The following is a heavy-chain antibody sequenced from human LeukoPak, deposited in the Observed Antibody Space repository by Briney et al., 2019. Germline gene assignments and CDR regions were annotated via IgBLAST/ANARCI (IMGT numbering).Heavy chain of an antibody. V-gene: IGHV3-23*01. CDR1: GFTFTHYA. CDR2: ISASGGTT. D-gene: IGHD2-15*01. CDR3: ATSASWQLDH. Sequence: GGSLRLSCAASGFTFTHYAMTWVRQAPGKGLEWVSGISASGGTTYYAGSVKGRFTISRDNSKNTLYLQINSLRAEDTALYYGATSASWQLDHWGQGTLVTVSS. J-gene: IGHJ4*02.